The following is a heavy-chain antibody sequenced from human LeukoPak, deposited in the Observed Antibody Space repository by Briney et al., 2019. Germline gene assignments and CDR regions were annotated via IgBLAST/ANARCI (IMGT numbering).Heavy chain of an antibody. CDR3: ARDLTITMVRGVITNRPSYYYYYYMDV. D-gene: IGHD3-10*01. J-gene: IGHJ6*03. V-gene: IGHV4-59*10. CDR2: IYTSGST. Sequence: SETLSLTCAVYGGSFSGYYWSWIRQPPGKGLEWIGRIYTSGSTNYNPSLKSRVTISVDTSKNQFSLKLSSVTAADTAVYYCARDLTITMVRGVITNRPSYYYYYYMDVWGKGTTVTISS. CDR1: GGSFSGYY.